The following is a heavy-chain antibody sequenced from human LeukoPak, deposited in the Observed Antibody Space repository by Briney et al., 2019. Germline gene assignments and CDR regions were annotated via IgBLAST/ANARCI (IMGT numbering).Heavy chain of an antibody. CDR2: ISSSGSYI. CDR1: GFTFSSYS. V-gene: IGHV3-21*01. CDR3: ARVADSSSWYRPYYYYYYMDV. D-gene: IGHD6-13*01. J-gene: IGHJ6*03. Sequence: GGSLRLSCAASGFTFSSYSMNWVRQAPGKGLEWVSSISSSGSYIYYADSVKGRFTISRDNAKNSLYLQMNSLRAEDTAVYYCARVADSSSWYRPYYYYYYMDVWGKGTTVTVSS.